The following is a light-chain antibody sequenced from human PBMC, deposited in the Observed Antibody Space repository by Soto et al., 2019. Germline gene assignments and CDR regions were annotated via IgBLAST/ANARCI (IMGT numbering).Light chain of an antibody. Sequence: DIQMTQSPSSLSASVGDRVTITFRASQGIRDELGWYQQKAGKAPKRLIYSASTLQSGVPSRFSGSGSGTDFTLTISSLQPEDVATYYCQDYNSALFAFGPGTKVDIK. V-gene: IGKV1-27*01. CDR3: QDYNSALFA. CDR1: QGIRDE. CDR2: SAS. J-gene: IGKJ3*01.